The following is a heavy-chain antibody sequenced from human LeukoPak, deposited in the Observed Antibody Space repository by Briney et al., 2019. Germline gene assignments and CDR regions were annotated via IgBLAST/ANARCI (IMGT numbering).Heavy chain of an antibody. CDR1: GFTFSSYA. V-gene: IGHV3-30-3*01. Sequence: GRTLRLSCAASGFTFSSYAMHWVRQAPGKGLEWVAVISYDGSNKYYADSVKGRFTISRDNSKNTLDLQMNSLRAEDTAVYYCAREEDYDSSGYSVNYFDYWGQGTLVTVSS. CDR3: AREEDYDSSGYSVNYFDY. J-gene: IGHJ4*02. D-gene: IGHD3-22*01. CDR2: ISYDGSNK.